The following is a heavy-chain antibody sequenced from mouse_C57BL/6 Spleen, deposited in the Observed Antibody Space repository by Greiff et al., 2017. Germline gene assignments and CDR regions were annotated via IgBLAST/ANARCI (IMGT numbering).Heavy chain of an antibody. Sequence: QVQLQQPGPELVKPGASVKVSCKASGYTFTSYWMHWVKQRPGQGLEWIGRIHPSDSDTNYNQNFKGKATLTVDKSSSTAFMQFSSVTSEDSAVYECAIGNPWRYFEVWGTGTTGTVSS. D-gene: IGHD2-1*01. CDR1: GYTFTSYW. J-gene: IGHJ1*03. CDR3: AIGNPWRYFEV. V-gene: IGHV1-74*01. CDR2: IHPSDSDT.